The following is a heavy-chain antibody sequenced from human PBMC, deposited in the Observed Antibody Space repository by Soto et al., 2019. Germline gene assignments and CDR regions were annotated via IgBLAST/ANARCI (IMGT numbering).Heavy chain of an antibody. CDR1: GFTFSTYS. CDR3: ARGGRSSSWQDY. J-gene: IGHJ4*02. Sequence: EVQLVESGGGLVQPGGSLRLSCAASGFTFSTYSMNWVRQAPGKGLEGVSYISSSGSTIHYADSVKGRFTISRDSAKNSLYLQMNSLRDGDTAVYYCARGGRSSSWQDYWGQGALVTVSS. D-gene: IGHD6-13*01. CDR2: ISSSGSTI. V-gene: IGHV3-48*02.